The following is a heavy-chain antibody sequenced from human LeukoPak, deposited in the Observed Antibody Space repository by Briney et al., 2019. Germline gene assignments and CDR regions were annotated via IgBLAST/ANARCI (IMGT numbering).Heavy chain of an antibody. J-gene: IGHJ4*02. CDR3: AKDIGSYHDY. CDR1: GFTFSSNG. CDR2: IQYDGSKK. V-gene: IGHV3-30*02. D-gene: IGHD3-16*02. Sequence: GGSLRLSCVASGFTFSSNGMHWVRQAPGKGLEWVTFIQYDGSKKYYADSVKGRFTISRDNSKNTLYLEMNSLRAEDTAVYYCAKDIGSYHDYWGQGILVTVSS.